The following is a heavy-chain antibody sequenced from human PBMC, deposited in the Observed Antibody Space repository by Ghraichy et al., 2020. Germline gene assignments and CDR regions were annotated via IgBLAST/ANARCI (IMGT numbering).Heavy chain of an antibody. CDR1: GGSISSYY. J-gene: IGHJ4*02. Sequence: TLSLTCTVSGGSISSYYWSWIRQPPGKGLEWIGYIYYSGSTNYNPSLKSRVTISVDTSKNQFSLKLSSVTAADTAVYYCARLDDSSGYYYFDYWGQGTLVTVSS. D-gene: IGHD3-22*01. CDR3: ARLDDSSGYYYFDY. CDR2: IYYSGST. V-gene: IGHV4-59*01.